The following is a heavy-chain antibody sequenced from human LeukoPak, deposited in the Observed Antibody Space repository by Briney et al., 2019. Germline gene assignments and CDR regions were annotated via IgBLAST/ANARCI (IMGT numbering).Heavy chain of an antibody. CDR3: ARSRGVPGVDAFDI. V-gene: IGHV4-59*08. J-gene: IGHJ3*02. CDR2: IYYSGST. Sequence: SETLSLTCTVSGGSISSYYWSWIRQPPGKGLEWLGYIYYSGSTNYNPSLKSRVTISVDTSNNQFSLKLSSVTAADTAVYYCARSRGVPGVDAFDIWGQGTMVTVSP. CDR1: GGSISSYY. D-gene: IGHD6-13*01.